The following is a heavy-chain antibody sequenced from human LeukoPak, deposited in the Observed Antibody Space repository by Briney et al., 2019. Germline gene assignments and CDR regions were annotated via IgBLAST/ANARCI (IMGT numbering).Heavy chain of an antibody. D-gene: IGHD3-22*01. CDR1: GFTFSSYG. V-gene: IGHV3-30*02. Sequence: GGSLRLSCAASGFTFSSYGMHWVRQAPGKGLEWVAFIRYDGSNKYYADSVKGRFTISRDNSKNTLYLQMNSLRAEDTAVYYCAKRGTYYYDSSGYSAFSVYWGQGTLVTVSS. J-gene: IGHJ4*02. CDR3: AKRGTYYYDSSGYSAFSVY. CDR2: IRYDGSNK.